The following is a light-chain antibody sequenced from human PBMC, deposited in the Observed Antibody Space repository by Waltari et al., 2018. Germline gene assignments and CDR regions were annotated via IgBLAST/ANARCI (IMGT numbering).Light chain of an antibody. CDR1: SSDVGGYNY. Sequence: QSALTQPASVSGSPGQSITISCTGTSSDVGGYNYVSWYQQHPGKVPKLMIFEVSNRPSGVSDRFSGSKSGNTASLTISGLQGEDEADYYCSSYTSSTTLVFGGGTKLTVL. CDR3: SSYTSSTTLV. J-gene: IGLJ3*02. V-gene: IGLV2-14*03. CDR2: EVS.